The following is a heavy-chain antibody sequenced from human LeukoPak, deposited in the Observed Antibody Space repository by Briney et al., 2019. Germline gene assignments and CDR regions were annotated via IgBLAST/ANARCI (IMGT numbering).Heavy chain of an antibody. CDR3: AREYYYDSRAPGAFDI. J-gene: IGHJ3*02. V-gene: IGHV6-1*01. D-gene: IGHD3-22*01. Sequence: SQTLSLTCAISGDSVSSNSAAWNWMRQSPSRGLEWLGRTYYRSKWYNDYAPSLKSRITINPDTPKNQFSLQLNSVTPEDTAVYYCAREYYYDSRAPGAFDIWGQGTMVTVSS. CDR2: TYYRSKWYN. CDR1: GDSVSSNSAA.